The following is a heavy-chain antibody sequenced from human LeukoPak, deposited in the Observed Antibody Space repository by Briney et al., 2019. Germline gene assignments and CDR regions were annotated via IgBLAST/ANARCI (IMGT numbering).Heavy chain of an antibody. CDR1: GFTFSSST. CDR2: INSGGGTT. V-gene: IGHV3-23*01. D-gene: IGHD3-10*01. J-gene: IGHJ4*02. Sequence: GGSLRLSCAASGFTFSSSTMRWLRQAPGKGLEWVPAINSGGGTTSAESVKGRFTISRDNSKNTLYLQMNSLRAEDTAVYYCAKGSDGAGSYRPFDYWGQGTLVTVSS. CDR3: AKGSDGAGSYRPFDY.